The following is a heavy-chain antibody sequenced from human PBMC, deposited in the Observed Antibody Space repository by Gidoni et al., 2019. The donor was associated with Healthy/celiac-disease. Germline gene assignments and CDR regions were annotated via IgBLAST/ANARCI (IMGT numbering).Heavy chain of an antibody. CDR1: GYTVTSYD. V-gene: IGHV1-8*01. CDR2: MNPNRGTT. J-gene: IGHJ5*02. Sequence: VQLVQYGSEVRQPEAPGKVSCKASGYTVTSYDIHWVRQATGQGLVWMGWMNPNRGTTGYAQKFQGIVTITRNTSISTAYIELSSLRSEDTAVYYCARGRVWFDPWGQGTLGTVSS. CDR3: ARGRVWFDP.